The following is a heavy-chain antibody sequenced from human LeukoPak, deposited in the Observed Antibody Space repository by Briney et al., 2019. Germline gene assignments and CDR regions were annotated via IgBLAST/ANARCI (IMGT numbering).Heavy chain of an antibody. CDR2: ISSSSSYI. Sequence: GGSLRLSCAAPGFTFSSYSMNWVRQAPGKGLEWVSSISSSSSYIYYADSVKGRFTISRDNAKNSLYLQMNSLRAEDTAVYYCAKDGYSSSWYYFDYWGQGTLVTVSS. J-gene: IGHJ4*02. D-gene: IGHD6-13*01. CDR3: AKDGYSSSWYYFDY. V-gene: IGHV3-21*04. CDR1: GFTFSSYS.